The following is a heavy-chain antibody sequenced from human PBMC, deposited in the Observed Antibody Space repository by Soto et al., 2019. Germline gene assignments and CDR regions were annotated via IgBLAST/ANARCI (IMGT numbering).Heavy chain of an antibody. Sequence: GGSLRLSCAASGFTFSSYAMSWVRQAPGKGLEWVSAISGSGGSTYYADSVKGRFTISRDNSKNTLYLQMNSLRAEDTAVYYCAKTGYDSSRHYPLAYWGQGSLVTVSS. V-gene: IGHV3-23*01. CDR2: ISGSGGST. D-gene: IGHD3-22*01. J-gene: IGHJ4*02. CDR3: AKTGYDSSRHYPLAY. CDR1: GFTFSSYA.